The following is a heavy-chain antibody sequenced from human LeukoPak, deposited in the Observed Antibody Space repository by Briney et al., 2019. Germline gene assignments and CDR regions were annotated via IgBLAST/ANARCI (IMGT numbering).Heavy chain of an antibody. J-gene: IGHJ4*02. CDR2: INHSGST. V-gene: IGHV4-34*01. CDR1: GGSFSGYY. CDR3: ARVRTTVTLDY. D-gene: IGHD4-17*01. Sequence: PAETLGLTCAVYGGSFSGYYWSWIRQPPGKGLEWIGEINHSGSTNYNPSLKSRVTISVDTSKNQFSLKLSSVTAADTAVYYCARVRTTVTLDYWGQGTLLTVSP.